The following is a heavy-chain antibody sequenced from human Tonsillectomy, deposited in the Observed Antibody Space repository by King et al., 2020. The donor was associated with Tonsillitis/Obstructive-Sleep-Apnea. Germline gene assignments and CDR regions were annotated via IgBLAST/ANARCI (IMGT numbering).Heavy chain of an antibody. CDR3: ARGRGNYYYMDV. Sequence: VQLQQWGAGLLKPSETLSLTCDVYGGSFSGHYWSWIRQPPGKGLEWFGEINHSGSTNYNPSPKRRVTISVDNSKNQCSLKLSSVTSADTTVYYCARGRGNYYYMDVWGKGTTVTVSS. V-gene: IGHV4-34*01. J-gene: IGHJ6*03. CDR2: INHSGST. D-gene: IGHD3-10*01. CDR1: GGSFSGHY.